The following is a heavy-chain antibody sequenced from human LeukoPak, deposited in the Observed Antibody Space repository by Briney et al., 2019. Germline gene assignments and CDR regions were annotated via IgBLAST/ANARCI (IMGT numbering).Heavy chain of an antibody. CDR3: ARDHQLPLLGWFDP. CDR1: GYTFTGYY. J-gene: IGHJ5*02. V-gene: IGHV1-2*02. CDR2: INLNSGGT. Sequence: ASVKVSCKASGYTFTGYYIHWVRQAPGQGLEWMGWINLNSGGTNYAQKFQDRVTMTGDTSITTAYMELSRLRFDDTAVYYCARDHQLPLLGWFDPWGQGTLVTVSS. D-gene: IGHD2-2*01.